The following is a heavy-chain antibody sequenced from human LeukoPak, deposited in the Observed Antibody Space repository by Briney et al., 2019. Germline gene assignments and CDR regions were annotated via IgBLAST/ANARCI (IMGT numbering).Heavy chain of an antibody. CDR3: ASRSAYYYDSSGKDY. J-gene: IGHJ4*02. V-gene: IGHV3-23*01. Sequence: GGSLRLSCAASGFTFSSYAMSWVRQAPGKGLEWVSAISGSGGSTYYADSVKGRFTISRDNSKNTLYLQMNSLRAEDTAVYYCASRSAYYYDSSGKDYWGQGTLVTVSS. D-gene: IGHD3-22*01. CDR1: GFTFSSYA. CDR2: ISGSGGST.